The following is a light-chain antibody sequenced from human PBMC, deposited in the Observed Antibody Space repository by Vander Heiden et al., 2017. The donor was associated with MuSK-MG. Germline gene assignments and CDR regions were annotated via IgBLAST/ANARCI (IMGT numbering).Light chain of an antibody. CDR2: WAS. V-gene: IGKV4-1*01. CDR1: QSLLHRLNNTHY. CDR3: QQEDRSPLT. J-gene: IGKJ4*01. Sequence: DIVGSQSPQSLTVSLGERATLNCRSSQSLLHRLNNTHYLAWFQQKPEQPPNLLISWASTRESGVPYLFSGSGAGTDFTLTISGLQAEDVADYYCQQEDRSPLTFGRGTKVQIK.